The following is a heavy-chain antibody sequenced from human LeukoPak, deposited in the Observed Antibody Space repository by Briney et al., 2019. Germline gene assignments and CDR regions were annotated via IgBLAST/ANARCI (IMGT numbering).Heavy chain of an antibody. J-gene: IGHJ3*02. CDR2: IDSDDGST. D-gene: IGHD2-15*01. CDR3: LVILTEPTSPSPDGLDI. Sequence: GGSLRLSCVAPGFTFSRDWMHWVRQVPGKGLVWVSRIDSDDGSTSYADSVRGRFTISRDNAKKTLYPQMNSLRVEDTAVYYCLVILTEPTSPSPDGLDIWGQGTMVTVSS. V-gene: IGHV3-74*01. CDR1: GFTFSRDW.